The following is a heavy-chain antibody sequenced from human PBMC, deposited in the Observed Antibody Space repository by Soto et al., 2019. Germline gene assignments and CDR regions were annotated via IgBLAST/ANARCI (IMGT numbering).Heavy chain of an antibody. V-gene: IGHV4-59*01. Sequence: QVQLQESGPGLVKPSETLSLTCTVSGGSISSYYWSWIRQPPGKGLEWIGYIYYSGSTNYNPSLKSRTTISVDTAKNPFSPKLSSVTAADTAVYYCARGVEMANKFDYWGQGTLVTVSS. CDR3: ARGVEMANKFDY. CDR2: IYYSGST. D-gene: IGHD5-12*01. J-gene: IGHJ4*02. CDR1: GGSISSYY.